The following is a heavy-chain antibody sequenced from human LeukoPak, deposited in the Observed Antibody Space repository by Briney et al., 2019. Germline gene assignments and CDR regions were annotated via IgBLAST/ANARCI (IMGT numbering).Heavy chain of an antibody. CDR1: GASVSSSNYY. CDR2: IYYSGST. CDR3: ARDYCTTTGCYPNYFDY. Sequence: MASETLSLTCTVSGASVSSSNYYWSWIRQPPGKGLEWIGYIYYSGSTNYNPSLKSRVTISVDTSRNQFSLKLSSVTAADTAVYYCARDYCTTTGCYPNYFDYWGQGTLVTVSS. J-gene: IGHJ4*02. V-gene: IGHV4-61*01. D-gene: IGHD2-2*01.